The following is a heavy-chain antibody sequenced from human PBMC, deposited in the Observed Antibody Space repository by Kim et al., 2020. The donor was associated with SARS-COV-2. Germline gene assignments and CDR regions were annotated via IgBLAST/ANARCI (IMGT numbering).Heavy chain of an antibody. CDR2: IKQDGSEK. V-gene: IGHV3-7*01. CDR1: GFTFTRYW. J-gene: IGHJ4*02. D-gene: IGHD2-15*01. Sequence: GGSLRLSCAASGFTFTRYWMSWVRQAPGKGPEWVANIKQDGSEKSYVDSVKGRFTISRDNAKNSLYLQMNSLRAEDTAVYYCAREGSGGFDYGGQGTLATVSS. CDR3: AREGSGGFDY.